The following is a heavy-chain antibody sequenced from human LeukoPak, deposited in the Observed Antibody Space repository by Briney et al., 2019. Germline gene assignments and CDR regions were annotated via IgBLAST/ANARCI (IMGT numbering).Heavy chain of an antibody. Sequence: RASVKVSCKASGYTFTGYYMHWVRQAPGQGLEWMGWINPNSGGTNYAQKFQGRVTMTRDTSISTAYMELSRLRSDDTAVYYCARDVGREYSSSSGADWENWFDPWGQGTLVTVSS. V-gene: IGHV1-2*02. J-gene: IGHJ5*02. D-gene: IGHD6-6*01. CDR3: ARDVGREYSSSSGADWENWFDP. CDR1: GYTFTGYY. CDR2: INPNSGGT.